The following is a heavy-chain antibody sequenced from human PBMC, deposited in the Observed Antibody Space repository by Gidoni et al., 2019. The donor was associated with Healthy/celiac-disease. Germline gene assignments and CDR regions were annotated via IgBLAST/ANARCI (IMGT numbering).Heavy chain of an antibody. CDR2: IIVSGVST. CDR1: GVTFSSYA. J-gene: IGHJ4*02. CDR3: SKNGKSSGYEVFDY. D-gene: IGHD5-12*01. V-gene: IGHV3-23*01. Sequence: EVQLLESGGGLVQPRGSLRLSCAASGVTFSSYAMSWVSQAPGKGLEWVAAIIVSGVSTYYADSVKGRFTISRDNSKNSLYLQMNSLRAEDTAVYYCSKNGKSSGYEVFDYWGQGTLVTVSS.